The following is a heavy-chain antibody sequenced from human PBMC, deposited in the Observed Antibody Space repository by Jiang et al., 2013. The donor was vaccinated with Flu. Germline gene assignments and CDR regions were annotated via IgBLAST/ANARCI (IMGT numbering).Heavy chain of an antibody. CDR3: AREAATLRGIHMRGQGWYYDL. V-gene: IGHV4-4*07. D-gene: IGHD3-10*01. CDR2: VYVSGGV. CDR1: GDSITDYY. J-gene: IGHJ2*01. Sequence: GSGLVKPSETLSLTCAVFGDSITDYYWGWIRQPAGKGLEWIGRVYVSGGVDFNPSLKSRVTMSLDTSSNDFSLKLTSMTAADTAVYYCAREAATLRGIHMRGQGWYYDLWGRGTLVSVS.